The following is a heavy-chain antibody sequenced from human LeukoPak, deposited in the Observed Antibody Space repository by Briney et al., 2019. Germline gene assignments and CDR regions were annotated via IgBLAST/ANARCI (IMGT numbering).Heavy chain of an antibody. CDR1: GFTFRNYG. V-gene: IGHV3-33*01. CDR2: IWNAGTNT. D-gene: IGHD3-16*01. J-gene: IGHJ4*02. CDR3: AGDTPPGGDYYFDY. Sequence: GGSLRLSCTASGFTFRNYGMHWVRQAPGKGLEWVALIWNAGTNTYYADSVKGRFTISRDNSKNTLYLQMNSLRAEDTAVYYCAGDTPPGGDYYFDYWGQGTLVIVSS.